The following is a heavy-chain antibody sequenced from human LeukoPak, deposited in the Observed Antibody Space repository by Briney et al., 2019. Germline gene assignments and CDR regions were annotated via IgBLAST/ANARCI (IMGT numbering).Heavy chain of an antibody. V-gene: IGHV4-30-2*01. D-gene: IGHD3-10*01. CDR1: GYSISSGGYS. CDR3: ARWSYYYGSGRTNWYFDL. Sequence: PSETLSLTCTVSGYSISSGGYSWSWIRQPPGKGLEWIGYIYHSGSTYYNPSLKSRVTISVDRSKNQFSLKLSSVTAADTAVYYCARWSYYYGSGRTNWYFDLWGRGTLVTVSS. CDR2: IYHSGST. J-gene: IGHJ2*01.